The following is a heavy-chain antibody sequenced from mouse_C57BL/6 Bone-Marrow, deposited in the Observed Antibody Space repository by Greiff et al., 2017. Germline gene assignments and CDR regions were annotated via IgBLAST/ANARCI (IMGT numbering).Heavy chain of an antibody. CDR1: GYTFTDYE. CDR2: IDPETGGT. V-gene: IGHV1-15*01. CDR3: TRRRLQSYPFAY. Sequence: QVQLQQSGAELVRPGASVTLSCKASGYTFTDYEMHWVKQTPVHGLEWIGAIDPETGGTAYNQKFKGKAILTADKSSSTAYMELRSLTSEDSAVYYCTRRRLQSYPFAYWGQGTLVTVSA. D-gene: IGHD2-2*01. J-gene: IGHJ3*01.